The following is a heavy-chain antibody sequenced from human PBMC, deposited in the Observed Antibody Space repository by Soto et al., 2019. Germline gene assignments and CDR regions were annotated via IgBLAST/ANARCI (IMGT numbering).Heavy chain of an antibody. D-gene: IGHD2-2*03. Sequence: QVQLVQSGAEVKKPGSSVKVSCKASGGTFSSYAISWVRQAPGQGLEWMGGIIPIFGTANYAQKFQGRVTITADESTSTAYMELSSLRSEDTAVYYCARDLDIVVVPAAMPADYYYGIDFWGQGTTVTVSS. CDR3: ARDLDIVVVPAAMPADYYYGIDF. J-gene: IGHJ6*02. CDR2: IIPIFGTA. V-gene: IGHV1-69*01. CDR1: GGTFSSYA.